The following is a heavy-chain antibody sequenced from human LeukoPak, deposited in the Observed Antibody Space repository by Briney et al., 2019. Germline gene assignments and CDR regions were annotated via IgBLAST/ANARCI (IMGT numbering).Heavy chain of an antibody. J-gene: IGHJ6*03. Sequence: ASVKVSCKASSYTLNSFGISWVRQAPGQGLEWMGGIIPIFGTANYAQKFQGRVTITTDESTSTAYMELSSLRSEDTAVYYCARAQQQLVKTGWGYYYYYMDVWGKGTTVTVSS. V-gene: IGHV1-69*05. CDR3: ARAQQQLVKTGWGYYYYYMDV. D-gene: IGHD6-13*01. CDR1: SYTLNSFG. CDR2: IIPIFGTA.